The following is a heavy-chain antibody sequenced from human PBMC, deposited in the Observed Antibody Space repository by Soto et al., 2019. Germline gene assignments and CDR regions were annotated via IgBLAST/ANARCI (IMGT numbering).Heavy chain of an antibody. J-gene: IGHJ4*02. CDR1: GFTFSSYA. Sequence: PGGSLRLSCAASGFTFSSYAMSWVRQAPGKGLEWVSAISGSGGSTYYADSVKGRFTISRDNSKNTLYLQMNSLRAEDTAVYYCAKGRSASSSLEPFDYWGQGTLVTVSS. D-gene: IGHD6-6*01. CDR2: ISGSGGST. CDR3: AKGRSASSSLEPFDY. V-gene: IGHV3-23*01.